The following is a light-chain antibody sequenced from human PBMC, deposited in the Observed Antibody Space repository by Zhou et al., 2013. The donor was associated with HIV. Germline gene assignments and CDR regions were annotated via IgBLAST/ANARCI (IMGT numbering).Light chain of an antibody. V-gene: IGKV2-28*01. CDR2: LGS. CDR3: MQALQTPLT. CDR1: QSLLHTNGYNY. Sequence: DIVMTQSPLSLPVTPGEPASISCRSSQSLLHTNGYNYLDWYLQKPGQSPQLLIYLGSNRASGVPDRLNGSGSGTDFTLKISRVEAEDVGVYYCMQALQTPLTFGGGTKVEIK. J-gene: IGKJ4*01.